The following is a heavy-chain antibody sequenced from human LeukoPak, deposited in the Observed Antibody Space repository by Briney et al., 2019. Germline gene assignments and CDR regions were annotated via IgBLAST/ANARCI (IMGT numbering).Heavy chain of an antibody. D-gene: IGHD6-6*01. CDR3: ARGGHVVRMYSSSSPAAYFDY. CDR2: IYTSGST. Sequence: SETLSLTCTVSGASISSGEYYWSWIRQPAGKGLEWIGRIYTSGSTNYNPSLKSRVTISVDTSKNQFSLKLSSVTAADTAVYYCARGGHVVRMYSSSSPAAYFDYWGQGTLVTVSS. V-gene: IGHV4-61*02. CDR1: GASISSGEYY. J-gene: IGHJ4*02.